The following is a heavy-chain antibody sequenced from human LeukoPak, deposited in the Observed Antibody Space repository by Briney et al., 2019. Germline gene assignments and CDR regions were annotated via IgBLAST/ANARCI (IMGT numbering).Heavy chain of an antibody. CDR3: ARGSSFDGYCSAGACDAGYYDS. CDR1: GKSFSAYF. Sequence: SETLSLTCAVYGKSFSAYFWNWIRQAPGKPLEYIGEINHRVSSHYNPSLKTRVTLSVDTSKNQFSLKLTSVTAADTAVYFCARGSSFDGYCSAGACDAGYYDSWGQGTPVTVSS. V-gene: IGHV4-34*01. D-gene: IGHD2-15*01. CDR2: INHRVSS. J-gene: IGHJ4*02.